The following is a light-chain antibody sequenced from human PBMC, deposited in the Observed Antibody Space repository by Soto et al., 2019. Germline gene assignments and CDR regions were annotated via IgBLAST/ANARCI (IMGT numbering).Light chain of an antibody. CDR1: SSDVGSYTL. V-gene: IGLV2-23*02. Sequence: QSVLTQPASVSGSPGQSITISCTGTSSDVGSYTLVTWYQQHPVKAPKLMIYEVSKRPSGVSNRFSGSKSGNTASLTISGLQAEDEADYYCCSYAGSSTWVFGGGTKLTVL. CDR2: EVS. CDR3: CSYAGSSTWV. J-gene: IGLJ3*02.